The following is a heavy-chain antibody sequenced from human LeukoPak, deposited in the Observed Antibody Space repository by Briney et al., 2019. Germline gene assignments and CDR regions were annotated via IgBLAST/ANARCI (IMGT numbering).Heavy chain of an antibody. V-gene: IGHV4-39*01. D-gene: IGHD2-2*01. Sequence: SETLPLTCTVSGGSISSSSYYWGWIRQPPGKGLEWIGSIYYSGSTYYNPSLKSRVTISVDTSKNQFSLKLSSVTAADTAVYYCARMSVVVRGMDVWGQGTTVTVSS. CDR2: IYYSGST. CDR3: ARMSVVVRGMDV. J-gene: IGHJ6*02. CDR1: GGSISSSSYY.